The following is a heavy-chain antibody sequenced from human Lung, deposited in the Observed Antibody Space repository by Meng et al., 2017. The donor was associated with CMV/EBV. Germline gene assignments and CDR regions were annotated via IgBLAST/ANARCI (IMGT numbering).Heavy chain of an antibody. CDR1: GDSITNHNW. CDR3: LRRSGGSV. V-gene: IGHV4-4*02. J-gene: IGHJ1*01. D-gene: IGHD3-10*01. Sequence: QVQVRESGPALGKASETLSLTCAVSGDSITNHNWWAWVRQPPGKGLEWIGDIPHRGSSAYNPSLKSRVSMSIDKSKNQFSLKLTSVTAADTAVYHCLRRSGGSVWGQGTLVTVSS. CDR2: IPHRGSS.